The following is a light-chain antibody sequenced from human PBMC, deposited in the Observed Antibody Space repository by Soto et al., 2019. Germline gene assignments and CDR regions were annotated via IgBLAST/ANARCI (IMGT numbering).Light chain of an antibody. CDR3: QHYNNWPPWT. Sequence: EIVMTQSPATLSVSPGARAPLSCRASQSISSNLAWYQQKPGQAPRLLMYATSTRATGIPARFRGSGSGTEFTLTISSLQSEDFAVYYCQHYNNWPPWTFGQGTKVDIK. V-gene: IGKV3-15*01. CDR1: QSISSN. J-gene: IGKJ1*01. CDR2: ATS.